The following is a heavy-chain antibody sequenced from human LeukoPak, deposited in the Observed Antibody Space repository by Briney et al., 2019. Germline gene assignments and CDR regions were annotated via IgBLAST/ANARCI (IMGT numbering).Heavy chain of an antibody. CDR3: ARRSLFDY. CDR2: IKQDGSDK. Sequence: PGGSLRLSCAASGFTFTSYWMNWVRQAPGKGLEWVAGIKQDGSDKYYVYSVKGRFTISRDNAKNSVYLQMTSLRADDTAVYYCARRSLFDYWGQGTLVTVSS. CDR1: GFTFTSYW. J-gene: IGHJ4*02. V-gene: IGHV3-7*01. D-gene: IGHD6-13*01.